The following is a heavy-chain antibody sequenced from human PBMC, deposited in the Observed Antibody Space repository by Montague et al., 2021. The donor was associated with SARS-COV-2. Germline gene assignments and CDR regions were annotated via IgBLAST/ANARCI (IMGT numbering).Heavy chain of an antibody. CDR2: INQDGSDK. D-gene: IGHD5-24*01. J-gene: IGHJ5*02. CDR3: RRDMAP. Sequence: SLRLSCAASGLTFTSHWMTWVRQAPGKGLEWVASINQDGSDKYYVDSVKGRFTISRDNAKNSLFLQMNSLRVGDTAVYYCRRDMAPGGQGTLVTVSS. V-gene: IGHV3-7*03. CDR1: GLTFTSHW.